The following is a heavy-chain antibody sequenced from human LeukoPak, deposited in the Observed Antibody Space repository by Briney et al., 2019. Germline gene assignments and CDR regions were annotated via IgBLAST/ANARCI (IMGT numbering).Heavy chain of an antibody. V-gene: IGHV3-23*01. CDR3: AKGSYYDSSGSFYFDY. CDR1: GFTFSSYA. CDR2: ISGSGDNT. D-gene: IGHD3-22*01. J-gene: IGHJ4*02. Sequence: PGGSLGLSCAASGFTFSSYAMSWVRQAPGKGLGWVSGISGSGDNTYYADSVKGRFTISRDNSKNTLYVQVNSLGTEDTAAYYCAKGSYYDSSGSFYFDYWGQGTLVTVSS.